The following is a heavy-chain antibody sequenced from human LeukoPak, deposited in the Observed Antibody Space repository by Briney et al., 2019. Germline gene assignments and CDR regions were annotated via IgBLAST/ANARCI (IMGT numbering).Heavy chain of an antibody. CDR1: GGSISSSSYY. J-gene: IGHJ5*02. V-gene: IGHV4-39*01. CDR2: IYYGGST. CDR3: ARNSSGGWFDP. D-gene: IGHD6-19*01. Sequence: SETLSLTCTVSGGSISSSSYYWGWIRQPPGKGLEWIGSIYYGGSTSYNPSLKSRVTISVDASKNQFSLKLSSVTAADTAVYYCARNSSGGWFDPWGQGTLVTVSS.